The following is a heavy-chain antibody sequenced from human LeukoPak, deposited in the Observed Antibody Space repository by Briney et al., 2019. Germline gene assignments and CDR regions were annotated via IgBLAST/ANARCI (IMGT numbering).Heavy chain of an antibody. V-gene: IGHV3-7*03. CDR3: ARTIRGY. Sequence: GGSLRLSCAASGFTSSNYWMSWVRQAPGKGLEWVANIKEDGSEKHYVDSVKGRFTISRDNAKNSLYLQMNSLRVEDTAVYYCARTIRGYWGQGTLVTVSS. D-gene: IGHD3-10*01. J-gene: IGHJ4*02. CDR1: GFTSSNYW. CDR2: IKEDGSEK.